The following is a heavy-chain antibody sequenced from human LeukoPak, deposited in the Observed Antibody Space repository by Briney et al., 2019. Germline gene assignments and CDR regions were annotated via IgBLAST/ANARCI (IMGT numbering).Heavy chain of an antibody. CDR3: ARDKLLDIHTPYSSGRSNWFDP. CDR2: IIPILGIA. V-gene: IGHV1-69*16. Sequence: SVKVSCKASGGTFSSYTISWVRQAPGQGLEWMGRIIPILGIANYAQKFQGRVTITTDESTSTAYMELSSLRSEDTAVYYCARDKLLDIHTPYSSGRSNWFDPWGQGTLVTVSS. J-gene: IGHJ5*02. CDR1: GGTFSSYT. D-gene: IGHD6-19*01.